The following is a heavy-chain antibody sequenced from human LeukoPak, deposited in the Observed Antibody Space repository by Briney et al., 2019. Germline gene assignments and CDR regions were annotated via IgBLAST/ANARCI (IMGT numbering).Heavy chain of an antibody. CDR3: ARERTVSGGSYT. CDR2: INHSGST. D-gene: IGHD2-15*01. V-gene: IGHV4-34*01. Sequence: PSETLSLTCAVYGGPFSGYYWSWIRQPPGKGLEWIGEINHSGSTNYNPSLKSRVTISVDTSKNQFSLKLSSVTAADTAVYYCARERTVSGGSYTWGQGTLVTVSS. J-gene: IGHJ5*02. CDR1: GGPFSGYY.